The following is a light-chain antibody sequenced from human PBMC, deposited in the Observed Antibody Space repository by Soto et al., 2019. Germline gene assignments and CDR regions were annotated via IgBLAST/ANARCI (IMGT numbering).Light chain of an antibody. V-gene: IGLV1-44*01. CDR1: SSNIGSNT. CDR2: NNN. J-gene: IGLJ1*01. CDR3: QSYDSSLSGYV. Sequence: QSVLTQPPSASGTPGQRVTISCSGSSSNIGSNTVNWYQHLPGTAPKLLIFNNNQRPSGVPDRFSGSKSGTSASLAIAGLQAEDEGDYYCQSYDSSLSGYVFGTGTKVTVL.